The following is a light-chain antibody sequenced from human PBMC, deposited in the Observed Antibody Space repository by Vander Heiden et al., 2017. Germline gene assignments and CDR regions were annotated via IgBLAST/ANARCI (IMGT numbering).Light chain of an antibody. CDR1: GSDSGSNT. CDR2: RNN. CDR3: AAWDDSRNGRDV. V-gene: IGLV1-44*01. Sequence: QSVLTQPPSAPGTPGPPVTTAGSGSGSDSGSNTVNWYQQRPGTAPKLLIYRNNQRPSGVPDRFSGSRSGTSASLAISGLQSEDEADYYCAAWDDSRNGRDVFGTGTKVTVL. J-gene: IGLJ1*01.